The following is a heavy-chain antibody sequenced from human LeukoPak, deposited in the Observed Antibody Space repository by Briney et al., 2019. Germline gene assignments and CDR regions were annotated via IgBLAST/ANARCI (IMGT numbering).Heavy chain of an antibody. J-gene: IGHJ4*02. D-gene: IGHD2-2*01. CDR1: GGSISSYY. CDR3: ASCGSTSCYDPYFDY. V-gene: IGHV4-59*01. CDR2: IYYSGST. Sequence: NTSETLSLTCTVSGGSISSYYWSWIRQPPGRGLERIGYIYYSGSTNYNPSLKSRVTISVDTSKNQFSLKLSSVTAADTAVYYCASCGSTSCYDPYFDYWGQGTLVTVSS.